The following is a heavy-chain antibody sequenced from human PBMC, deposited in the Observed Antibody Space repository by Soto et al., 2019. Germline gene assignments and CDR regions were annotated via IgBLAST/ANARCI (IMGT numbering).Heavy chain of an antibody. CDR2: TYYRSKWYH. J-gene: IGHJ3*02. V-gene: IGHV6-1*01. Sequence: SQTLSLTCAISGDSVSSNSAAWNWIRQSPSRGLEWLGRTYYRSKWYHDYAPSVKSRITINPDTSKNHFSLQLSSMTPEDTAVYYCARERGVLSEAFDIWGRGTMVTVSS. D-gene: IGHD3-16*02. CDR3: ARERGVLSEAFDI. CDR1: GDSVSSNSAA.